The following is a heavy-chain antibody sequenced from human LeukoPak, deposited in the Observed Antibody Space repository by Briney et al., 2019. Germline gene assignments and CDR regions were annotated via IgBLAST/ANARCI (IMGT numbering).Heavy chain of an antibody. CDR3: ARYTSTWPRNYFDY. D-gene: IGHD6-13*01. J-gene: IGHJ4*02. CDR1: GFSLTTRGEG. V-gene: IGHV2-5*02. CDR2: IYWDDDK. Sequence: SGPTLVKPTQTLTPMCTFSGFSLTTRGEGVGWIRQPPGKALEWLALIYWDDDKRYSPSLKSRLTITKDTSRDQVVLKMTYMDPVDTATYYCARYTSTWPRNYFDYWGQGTLVTVSS.